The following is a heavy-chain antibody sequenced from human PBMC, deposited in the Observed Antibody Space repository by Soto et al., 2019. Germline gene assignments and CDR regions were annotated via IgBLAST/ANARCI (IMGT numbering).Heavy chain of an antibody. J-gene: IGHJ4*02. CDR3: ARAQDRIKPGHGPFDY. V-gene: IGHV1-69*01. CDR2: IIPIFGTA. CDR1: GGTFSSYA. Sequence: QVQLVQSGAEVKKPGSSVKVSCKASGGTFSSYAISWVRQAPGQGLEWMGGIIPIFGTANYAQKFHGRDTITADESPSTAYMELSSLRSEDTAVYYCARAQDRIKPGHGPFDYWGQGTLVTVSS.